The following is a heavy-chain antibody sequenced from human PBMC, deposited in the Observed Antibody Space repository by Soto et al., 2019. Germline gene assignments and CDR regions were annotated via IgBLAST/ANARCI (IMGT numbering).Heavy chain of an antibody. V-gene: IGHV3-23*01. CDR3: AKVLTGYYYYFEY. CDR2: VGGSGEYT. Sequence: GGSLRLSCAASGFTFSSYAMIWVHQAPGKGLEWVSGVGGSGEYTYYADSVKGRFTISRDNSKNTVYLQISSLRAADTAVYYCAKVLTGYYYYFEYWGQGTLVTVSS. D-gene: IGHD3-9*01. J-gene: IGHJ4*02. CDR1: GFTFSSYA.